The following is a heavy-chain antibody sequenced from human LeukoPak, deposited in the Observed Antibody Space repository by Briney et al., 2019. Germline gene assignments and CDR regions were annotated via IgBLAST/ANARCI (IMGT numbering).Heavy chain of an antibody. V-gene: IGHV1-3*01. Sequence: GASVKASCKASGYTFTSYAMHWVRQAPGQRLEWMGWINAGNGNTKYSQKFQGRVAITRDTSASTAYMELSSLRSEDTAVYYCARWNWRGSGSYFDYWGQGTLVTVSS. CDR3: ARWNWRGSGSYFDY. CDR2: INAGNGNT. D-gene: IGHD3-10*01. CDR1: GYTFTSYA. J-gene: IGHJ4*02.